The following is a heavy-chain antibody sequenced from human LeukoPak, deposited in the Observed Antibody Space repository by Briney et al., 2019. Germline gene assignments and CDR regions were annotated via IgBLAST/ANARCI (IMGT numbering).Heavy chain of an antibody. D-gene: IGHD4-23*01. V-gene: IGHV1-46*01. Sequence: ASVKVSCKASGYTFTSYYMHWVRQAPGQGLEWMGIINPSGGSTNYAQKFQGRVTITADESTSTAYMELSSLRSEDTAVYYCARSTTTVVTPDRSHYYYYGMDVWGQGTTVTVSS. J-gene: IGHJ6*02. CDR1: GYTFTSYY. CDR3: ARSTTTVVTPDRSHYYYYGMDV. CDR2: INPSGGST.